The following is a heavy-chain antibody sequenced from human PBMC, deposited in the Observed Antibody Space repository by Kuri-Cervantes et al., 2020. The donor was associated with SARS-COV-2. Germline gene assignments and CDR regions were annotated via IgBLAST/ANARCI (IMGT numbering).Heavy chain of an antibody. CDR2: ISISGGT. Sequence: GSLRLSCAVYGGSFSGYYWSWIRQPPGKGLEWIGYISISGGTNYNPSLKSRVTISGDTSKDQFSLKLSSVTAADTAVYYCAGIYCSGGSCRGDDYWGQGILVTVSS. CDR1: GGSFSGYY. CDR3: AGIYCSGGSCRGDDY. J-gene: IGHJ4*01. V-gene: IGHV4-59*01. D-gene: IGHD2-15*01.